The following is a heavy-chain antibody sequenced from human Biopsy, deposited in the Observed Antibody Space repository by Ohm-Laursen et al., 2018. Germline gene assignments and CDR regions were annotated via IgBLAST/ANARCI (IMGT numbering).Heavy chain of an antibody. V-gene: IGHV3-23*01. Sequence: GSLRLSCAASGFTYTTFAMSWIRQAPGKGPEWVSTISANGATSYYADSVKGRFTISRDNSKNTVFLQMNSLRAEDTAVYYCTRAEAGSGSLLYFDYWGQGTLVTVSS. J-gene: IGHJ4*02. CDR1: GFTYTTFA. CDR2: ISANGATS. CDR3: TRAEAGSGSLLYFDY. D-gene: IGHD3-10*01.